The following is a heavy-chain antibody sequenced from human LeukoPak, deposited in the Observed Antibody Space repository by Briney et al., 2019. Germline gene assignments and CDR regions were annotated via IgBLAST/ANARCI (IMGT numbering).Heavy chain of an antibody. V-gene: IGHV1-2*02. D-gene: IGHD2-2*01. Sequence: ASVTVSCRTSGYTFAAYYIHWVRQAPGQGLEWRGWVNPNGGGTNYAQKFKDRLTMTRDTSVSTAYMELSSLESDDTAVYFCARKGVGGAYAMDVWGQGTTVTVSS. CDR2: VNPNGGGT. J-gene: IGHJ6*02. CDR3: ARKGVGGAYAMDV. CDR1: GYTFAAYY.